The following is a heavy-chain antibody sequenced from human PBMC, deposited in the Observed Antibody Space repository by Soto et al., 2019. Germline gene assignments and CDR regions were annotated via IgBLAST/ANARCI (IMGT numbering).Heavy chain of an antibody. CDR1: GGSISPYY. CDR2: VYYSGNT. V-gene: IGHV4-59*01. CDR3: ARAGAAASYSQCYMDF. Sequence: QVQLQESGPGLVKPSETLSLTCTVSGGSISPYYWGWIRQPPGKGLEWIGYVYYSGNTNYNPSLKSRATKSVDPTSNRISPNLTSATAADTTVYYCARAGAAASYSQCYMDFWGKGTLVTVSS. J-gene: IGHJ4*01. D-gene: IGHD2-2*01.